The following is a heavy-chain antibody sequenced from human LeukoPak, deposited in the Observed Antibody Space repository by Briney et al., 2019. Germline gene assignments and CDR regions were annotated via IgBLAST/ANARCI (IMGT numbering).Heavy chain of an antibody. D-gene: IGHD3-3*01. CDR3: TRSQSGSHPPC. V-gene: IGHV3-49*03. CDR2: IRSKTYGGTT. J-gene: IGHJ4*02. Sequence: GGSLRLSCTASGFTFGDYAMSWFRQAPGKGLEWVGFIRSKTYGGTTEYAASVEGRFTISRDDSKSIAYLQMNSLETEDTAVYYCTRSQSGSHPPCWGQGTLVTVSS. CDR1: GFTFGDYA.